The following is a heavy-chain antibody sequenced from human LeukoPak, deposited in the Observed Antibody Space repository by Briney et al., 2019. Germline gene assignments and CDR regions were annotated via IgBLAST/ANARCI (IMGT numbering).Heavy chain of an antibody. CDR2: ISTYNGHT. CDR3: AREGGRYCSGGSCYSSNGWYGGLNY. J-gene: IGHJ4*02. CDR1: GYTFTSYG. Sequence: ASVKVSCKASGYTFTSYGISWVRQAPGRGLEWMGWISTYNGHTNYARKVQGRVTMTTDTSTSTAYMELRSLRSDDTAVYYCAREGGRYCSGGSCYSSNGWYGGLNYWGRGTLVTVSS. D-gene: IGHD2-15*01. V-gene: IGHV1-18*01.